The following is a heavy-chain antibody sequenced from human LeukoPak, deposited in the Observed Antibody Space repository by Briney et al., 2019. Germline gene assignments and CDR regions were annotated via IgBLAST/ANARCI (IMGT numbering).Heavy chain of an antibody. CDR1: GYTFTGYY. Sequence: ASVKVSCKASGYTFTGYYIHWVRQAPGQGLEWMGWINPNSGGTNYAQKFRGRVTMTRDTSISTAYMELSRLTSDDTAVYYCARGILYCSGGSCYGYFDYWGQGTLVTVSS. CDR3: ARGILYCSGGSCYGYFDY. J-gene: IGHJ4*02. V-gene: IGHV1-2*02. D-gene: IGHD2-15*01. CDR2: INPNSGGT.